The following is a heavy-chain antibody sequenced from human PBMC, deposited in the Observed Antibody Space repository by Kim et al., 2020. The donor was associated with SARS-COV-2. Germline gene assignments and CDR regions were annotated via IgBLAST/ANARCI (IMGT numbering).Heavy chain of an antibody. J-gene: IGHJ4*02. Sequence: SETLSLTCTVSGDSINSGDYYWSWIRQHPGKGLEWIGNIYYSGSTYYNPSLKSRVTISVDTSKNQFSLKLSSVTAADTAVYYCARASSVRTYYYDSSGYTDWGQGTLVTVSS. CDR1: GDSINSGDYY. CDR2: IYYSGST. CDR3: ARASSVRTYYYDSSGYTD. D-gene: IGHD3-22*01. V-gene: IGHV4-31*03.